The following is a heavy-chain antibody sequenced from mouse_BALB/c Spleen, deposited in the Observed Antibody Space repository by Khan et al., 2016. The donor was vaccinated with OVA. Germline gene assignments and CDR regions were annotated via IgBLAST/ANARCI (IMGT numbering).Heavy chain of an antibody. Sequence: EVELVESGGGLVKPGGSLKLSCAPSGFAFSSYDMSWVRQTPEKRLEWVATISGTGSYTYYPDSVKGRFTISRDNARNTLYLQMSSLRSEDTALYYCARPSYYGNPWFAYWGQGTLVTVSA. CDR3: ARPSYYGNPWFAY. CDR1: GFAFSSYD. V-gene: IGHV5-9*02. D-gene: IGHD2-10*01. CDR2: ISGTGSYT. J-gene: IGHJ3*01.